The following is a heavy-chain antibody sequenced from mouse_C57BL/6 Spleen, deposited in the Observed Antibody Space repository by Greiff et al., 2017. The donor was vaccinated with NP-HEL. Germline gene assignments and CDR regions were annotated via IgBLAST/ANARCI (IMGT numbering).Heavy chain of an antibody. J-gene: IGHJ4*01. V-gene: IGHV1-47*01. CDR1: GYTFTTYP. CDR2: FHPYNDDT. D-gene: IGHD2-1*01. Sequence: VQVVESGAELVKPGASVKMSCKASGYTFTTYPIEWMKQNHGKSLEWIGNFHPYNDDTKYNEKFKGKATLTVEKSSSTVYLELSRLTSDDAAVYYCARLGNGKGYAMDYWGQGTSVTVSS. CDR3: ARLGNGKGYAMDY.